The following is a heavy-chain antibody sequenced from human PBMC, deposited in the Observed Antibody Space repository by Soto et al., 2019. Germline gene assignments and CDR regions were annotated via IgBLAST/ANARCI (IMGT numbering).Heavy chain of an antibody. CDR3: ARPHYDSNTFYSFFDY. V-gene: IGHV4-34*12. D-gene: IGHD3-22*01. CDR1: GESFSGYY. CDR2: IFHGGGT. Sequence: SETLSLTCAVSGESFSGYYWSWIRQPPGKGLEWIGQIFHGGGTNYSPSLKSRVTISVDTSKNQFSLELSSVTAADTAVYYCARPHYDSNTFYSFFDYWGQGTLVTVSS. J-gene: IGHJ4*02.